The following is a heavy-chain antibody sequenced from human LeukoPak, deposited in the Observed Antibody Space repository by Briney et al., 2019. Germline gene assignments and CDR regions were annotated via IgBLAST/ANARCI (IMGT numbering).Heavy chain of an antibody. CDR2: ISGGST. D-gene: IGHD4-23*01. CDR1: GFTVSSNE. J-gene: IGHJ3*02. CDR3: AREKVTVVVDAFDI. V-gene: IGHV3-38-3*01. Sequence: PGGSLRLSCAASGFTVSSNEMSWVRQAPGKGLEWVSSISGGSTYYADSRKGRFTISRDNAKNSLYLQMNSLRAEDTAVYYCAREKVTVVVDAFDIWGQGTMVTVSS.